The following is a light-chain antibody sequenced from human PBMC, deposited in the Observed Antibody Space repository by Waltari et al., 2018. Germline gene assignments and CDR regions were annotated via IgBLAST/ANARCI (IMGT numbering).Light chain of an antibody. CDR2: EAS. Sequence: EVVMTQSPATLSLFPGERATLSCRASQSIASNLAWYQQKPAQAPRLLIYEASTRATGISARFRGSGSGAEFTLTISSLQSEESAVYYCQQYNRWPPITFGQGTRLEIK. V-gene: IGKV3-15*01. J-gene: IGKJ5*01. CDR1: QSIASN. CDR3: QQYNRWPPIT.